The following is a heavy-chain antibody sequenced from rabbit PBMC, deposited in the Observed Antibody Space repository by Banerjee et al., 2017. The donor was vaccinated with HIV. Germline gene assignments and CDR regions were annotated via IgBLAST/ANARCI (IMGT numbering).Heavy chain of an antibody. CDR3: ARDLAGVIGWNFNL. V-gene: IGHV1S45*01. D-gene: IGHD4-1*01. CDR1: GVDFSSYG. Sequence: QQQLEESGGGLVKPGGTLTLTCKASGVDFSSYGVSWVRQAPGKGLEWIGYIDPVFGDTDYASWVNGRFTISKTSSTTVTLQMTSLTAADTASYFCARDLAGVIGWNFNLWGPGTLVTVS. CDR2: IDPVFGDT. J-gene: IGHJ4*01.